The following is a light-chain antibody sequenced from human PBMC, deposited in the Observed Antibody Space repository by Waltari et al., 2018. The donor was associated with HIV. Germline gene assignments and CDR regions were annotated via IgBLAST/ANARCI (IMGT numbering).Light chain of an antibody. CDR1: QSISSW. CDR3: QHYNTYPWT. V-gene: IGKV1-5*03. J-gene: IGKJ1*01. CDR2: KAS. Sequence: DIQMTQSPSTLSASVGDRVTITCRASQSISSWLAWYQQKPGKAPKLLIYKASSLETGVPSRFSGGGSGTEFTLTISSLQPDDCATYYCQHYNTYPWTFGQGTKVEIK.